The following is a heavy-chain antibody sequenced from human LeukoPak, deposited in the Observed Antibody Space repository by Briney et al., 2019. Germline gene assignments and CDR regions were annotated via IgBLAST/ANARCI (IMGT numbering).Heavy chain of an antibody. J-gene: IGHJ6*02. CDR2: IYYSGST. CDR1: GGSISSYY. V-gene: IGHV4-59*08. CDR3: ARQPPKTKNYYYYYGMDV. Sequence: SETLSLTCTVSGGSISSYYWSWIRQPPGKGLEWIGCIYYSGSTNYNPSLKSRVTISVDTSKNQFSLKLSSVTAADTAVYYCARQPPKTKNYYYYYGMDVWGQGTTVTVSS.